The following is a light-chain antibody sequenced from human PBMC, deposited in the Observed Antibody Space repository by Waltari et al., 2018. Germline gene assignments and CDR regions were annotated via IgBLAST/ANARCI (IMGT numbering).Light chain of an antibody. J-gene: IGKJ2*02. CDR2: GAS. Sequence: XVLTQSPGTLSLSPGEXAXXSGRASQSVSSSYLAWYQQKPGQAPRLLIYGASSRATGIXXXFSGRXSGTXFXLXXXRLEPEXFXVXYXQQYGSSRTXGXXTKXEXX. CDR1: QSVSSSY. CDR3: QQYGSSRT. V-gene: IGKV3-20*01.